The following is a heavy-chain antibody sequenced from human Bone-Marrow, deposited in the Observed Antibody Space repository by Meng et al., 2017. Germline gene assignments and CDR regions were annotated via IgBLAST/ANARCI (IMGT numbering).Heavy chain of an antibody. V-gene: IGHV4-34*01. J-gene: IGHJ4*02. Sequence: VQLQQWGGGLLKPSETLSLTGAVYGGSFSGYYWSWIRQPPGKGLEWIGEINHSGSTNYNPSLKSRVTISVDTSKNQFSLKLSSVTAADTAVYYCARLAYDSSGYWFDYWGQGTLVTVSS. CDR1: GGSFSGYY. D-gene: IGHD3-22*01. CDR3: ARLAYDSSGYWFDY. CDR2: INHSGST.